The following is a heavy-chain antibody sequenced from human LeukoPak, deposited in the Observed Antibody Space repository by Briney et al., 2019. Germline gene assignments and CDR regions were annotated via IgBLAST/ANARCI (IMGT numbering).Heavy chain of an antibody. CDR1: GFTFSSYA. J-gene: IGHJ4*02. D-gene: IGHD6-6*01. Sequence: GGSLRLSCAASGFTFSSYAMHWVRQAPGKGLEWVAVISYDGSNKYYADSVKGRFTISRDNSKNTLYLQMNSLRAEDTALYYCARDYSTSVHDYWGQGTLVTVSS. CDR2: ISYDGSNK. CDR3: ARDYSTSVHDY. V-gene: IGHV3-30*04.